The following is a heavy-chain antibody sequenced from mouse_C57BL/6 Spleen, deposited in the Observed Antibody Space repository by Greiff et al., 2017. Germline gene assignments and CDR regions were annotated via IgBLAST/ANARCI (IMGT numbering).Heavy chain of an antibody. CDR2: IDPEDGET. CDR1: GFNIKDYY. J-gene: IGHJ3*01. Sequence: EVQLQQSGAELVKPGASVKLSCTASGFNIKDYYMHWVKQRTEQGLEWIGRIDPEDGETKYAPQFQGKATITADTSSNTAYLQLSSLTSEDTAVYYCARDYGSSFAYWGQGTLVTVSA. V-gene: IGHV14-2*01. D-gene: IGHD1-1*01. CDR3: ARDYGSSFAY.